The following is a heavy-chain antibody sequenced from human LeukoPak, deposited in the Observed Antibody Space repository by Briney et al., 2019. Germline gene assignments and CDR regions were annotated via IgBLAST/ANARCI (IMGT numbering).Heavy chain of an antibody. V-gene: IGHV4-34*01. CDR1: SGSFSGYY. J-gene: IGHJ4*02. Sequence: SETLSLTCVVYSGSFSGYYWSWIRQPPGKGLEWIGEINYSGSTNYNPSLKSRVTISVDTSKNQFSLKLSSVTAADTAVYYCANLHYVSSGSNFDYWGQGALVTVSS. CDR2: INYSGST. D-gene: IGHD3-22*01. CDR3: ANLHYVSSGSNFDY.